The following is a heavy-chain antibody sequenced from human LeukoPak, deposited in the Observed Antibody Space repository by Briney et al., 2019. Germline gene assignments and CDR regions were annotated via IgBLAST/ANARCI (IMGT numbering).Heavy chain of an antibody. D-gene: IGHD1-26*01. V-gene: IGHV4-4*07. CDR1: GGSISSFY. J-gene: IGHJ6*03. CDR3: ARDRVTGATRGNSYYHM. Sequence: SETLSLTCTVSGGSISSFYWSWIRQPAGKGLEWIGRTDAAGSTSYNPSLRSRVSISVDTSENQFSLRLSSVTAADAAVYYCARDRVTGATRGNSYYHM. CDR2: TDAAGST.